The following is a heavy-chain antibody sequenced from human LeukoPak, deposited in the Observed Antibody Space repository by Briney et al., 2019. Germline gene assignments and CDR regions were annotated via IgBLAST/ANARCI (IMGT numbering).Heavy chain of an antibody. CDR2: INHSGST. CDR1: GGSFSGFY. CDR3: ARDFEATALGTWEVYYGMDV. Sequence: PSETLSLTCAVYGGSFSGFYWSWVRQPPGKGLEWIGEINHSGSTNYNPSLKSRVTISVDTSKNQFSLKLSSVTAADTAVYYCARDFEATALGTWEVYYGMDVWGQGTTVTVSS. V-gene: IGHV4-34*01. D-gene: IGHD3-9*01. J-gene: IGHJ6*02.